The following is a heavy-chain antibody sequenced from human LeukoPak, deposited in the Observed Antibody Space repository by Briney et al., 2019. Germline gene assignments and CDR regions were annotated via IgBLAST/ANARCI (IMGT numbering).Heavy chain of an antibody. V-gene: IGHV3-23*01. CDR3: AQGGSEIYYFYHGMDV. Sequence: GGSLTLSCAASGSSFSNGPMIWVRQAPGKGLEWVSSMSDSAGATYYADSVRGRFTISRDNSKNTLYLQMNSLRSDDTAVYYCAQGGSEIYYFYHGMDVWGRGTTVTVSS. CDR1: GSSFSNGP. D-gene: IGHD3-10*01. J-gene: IGHJ6*02. CDR2: MSDSAGAT.